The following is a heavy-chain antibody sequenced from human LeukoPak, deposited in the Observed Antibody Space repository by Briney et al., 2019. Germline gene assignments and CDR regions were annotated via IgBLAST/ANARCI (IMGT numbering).Heavy chain of an antibody. CDR3: TRGDRRFDP. J-gene: IGHJ5*02. Sequence: GGSLRLSCTGSGFSFGDYAMNWVRQAPGKGLEWVGFIRSKAYGGITEYAASVKGRFTISRDDSKSIANLQMNSLKTEDTAVYYCTRGDRRFDPWGQGTLVTVSS. CDR1: GFSFGDYA. CDR2: IRSKAYGGIT. V-gene: IGHV3-49*04.